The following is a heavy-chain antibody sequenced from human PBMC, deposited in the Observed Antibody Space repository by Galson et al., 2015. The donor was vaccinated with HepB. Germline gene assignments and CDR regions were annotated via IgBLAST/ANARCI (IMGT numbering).Heavy chain of an antibody. D-gene: IGHD6-13*01. CDR1: GFTFSSYA. CDR2: ISGSGGST. V-gene: IGHV3-23*01. CDR3: AKGGVFDYGMDV. Sequence: SLRLSCAASGFTFSSYAMSWVRQAPGKGLEWVSAISGSGGSTYYADAVKGRFTISRDNSKNTLYLQMNSLRAEDTAVYYCAKGGVFDYGMDVWGQGTTVTVSS. J-gene: IGHJ6*02.